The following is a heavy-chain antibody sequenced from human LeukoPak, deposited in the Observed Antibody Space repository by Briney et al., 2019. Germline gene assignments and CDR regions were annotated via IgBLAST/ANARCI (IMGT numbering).Heavy chain of an antibody. CDR1: KFTFSTHG. J-gene: IGHJ3*02. CDR3: AKDGEWTFDI. V-gene: IGHV3-30*02. Sequence: PGGSLRLSCTGSKFTFSTHGLHWVRQSPGKGLEWVALIGRDAKTKYYAESVKGRFTISGDSSYNTAFLQMNTLRPQDTAIYYCAKDGEWTFDIWGQGTLVTVSS. CDR2: IGRDAKTK. D-gene: IGHD3-3*01.